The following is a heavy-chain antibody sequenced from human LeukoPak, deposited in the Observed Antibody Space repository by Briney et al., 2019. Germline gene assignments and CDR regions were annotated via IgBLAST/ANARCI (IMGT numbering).Heavy chain of an antibody. D-gene: IGHD6-13*01. Sequence: ASVKVSCKASGYTFTGYYMHWVRQAPGQGLEWMGWINPNSGGTNYAQKFQGRGTMTRDTSISTAYMELSRLRSDDTAVYCCARNSFAIAAAGFFDYWGQGTLVTVSS. V-gene: IGHV1-2*02. CDR3: ARNSFAIAAAGFFDY. J-gene: IGHJ4*02. CDR2: INPNSGGT. CDR1: GYTFTGYY.